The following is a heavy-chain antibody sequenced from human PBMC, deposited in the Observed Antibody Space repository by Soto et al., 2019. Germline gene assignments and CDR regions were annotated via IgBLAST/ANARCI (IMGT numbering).Heavy chain of an antibody. CDR1: GGTFSSYA. J-gene: IGHJ6*02. CDR2: IIPIFGTA. Sequence: ASVKVSCKASGGTFSSYAISWVRQAPGQGLEWMGGIIPIFGTANYAQKFQGRVTITADESTSTAYMELSSLRSEDTAVYYCARVGSGGILGYYYGMDVWGQGTTVTVSS. D-gene: IGHD2-15*01. V-gene: IGHV1-69*13. CDR3: ARVGSGGILGYYYGMDV.